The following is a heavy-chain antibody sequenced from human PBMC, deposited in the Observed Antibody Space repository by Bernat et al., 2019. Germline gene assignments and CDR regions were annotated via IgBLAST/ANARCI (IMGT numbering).Heavy chain of an antibody. CDR2: IRSKANSYAT. CDR3: TTPTVTLDY. V-gene: IGHV3-73*01. CDR1: GFTFSGSA. D-gene: IGHD4-23*01. J-gene: IGHJ4*02. Sequence: EVQLVESGGGLVQPGGSLKLSCAASGFTFSGSAMHWVRQASGKGLEWVGRIRSKANSYATAYAASVKCRFTISRVDSKNTSYLQMNSLKTEDTAVYYCTTPTVTLDYWGQGTLVTVSS.